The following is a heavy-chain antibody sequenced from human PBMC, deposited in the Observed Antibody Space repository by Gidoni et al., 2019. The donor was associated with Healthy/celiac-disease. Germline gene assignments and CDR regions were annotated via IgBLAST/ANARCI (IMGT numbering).Heavy chain of an antibody. CDR1: GGSISSSNW. CDR2: IYHSGST. D-gene: IGHD3-10*01. V-gene: IGHV4-4*02. J-gene: IGHJ4*02. Sequence: QVQLQESGPGLVTHSGTLSLTCAVSGGSISSSNWWSWVRQPPGKGLEWIGEIYHSGSTNYNQALKSRVTISVDKSKNQFSLKLSSVTAADTAVYYCARSNYGSGSYSPTLDYWGQGTLVTVSS. CDR3: ARSNYGSGSYSPTLDY.